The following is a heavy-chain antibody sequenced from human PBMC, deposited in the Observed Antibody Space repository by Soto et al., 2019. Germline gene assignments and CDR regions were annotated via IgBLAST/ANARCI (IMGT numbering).Heavy chain of an antibody. CDR1: GFTFSTYW. CDR3: ARDLSPADGNLFYDAFDS. D-gene: IGHD2-2*01. CDR2: IRKDASVI. Sequence: EVQLVESGGDLVQTGGSLRLSCAASGFTFSTYWMTWVRQAPGRGLEWVANIRKDASVIHYADSVEGRFTISRDNAKKSLYLQMSSLRAEDTAVYFCARDLSPADGNLFYDAFDSWGQGTVVTVSS. V-gene: IGHV3-7*01. J-gene: IGHJ3*02.